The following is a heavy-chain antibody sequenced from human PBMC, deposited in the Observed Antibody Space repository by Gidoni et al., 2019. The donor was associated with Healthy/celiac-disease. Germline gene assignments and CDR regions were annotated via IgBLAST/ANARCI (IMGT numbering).Heavy chain of an antibody. Sequence: EVQLVQSGAEVKKPGESLRISCKGSGYSFTSYWISWVRQMPGKGLEWMGRIDPSDSYTNYSPSFQGHVTISADKSISTAYLQWSSLKASDTAMYYCASNIAVAGKGDYYYGMDVWGQGTTVTVSS. CDR1: GYSFTSYW. CDR3: ASNIAVAGKGDYYYGMDV. J-gene: IGHJ6*02. V-gene: IGHV5-10-1*03. D-gene: IGHD6-19*01. CDR2: IDPSDSYT.